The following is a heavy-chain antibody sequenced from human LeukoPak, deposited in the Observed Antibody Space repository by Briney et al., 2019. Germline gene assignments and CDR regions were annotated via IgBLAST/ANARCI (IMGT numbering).Heavy chain of an antibody. V-gene: IGHV1-2*02. Sequence: GASVKVSCKASGYTFTGYYMHWVRQAPGQGLEWMGWINPNSGGTNYAQKFQGRVTMTRDTSISTAYMELSRLRSDDTAVYYCARGATWRYYYDSSGYPLFDYWGQGTLVTVSS. D-gene: IGHD3-22*01. CDR1: GYTFTGYY. CDR3: ARGATWRYYYDSSGYPLFDY. J-gene: IGHJ4*02. CDR2: INPNSGGT.